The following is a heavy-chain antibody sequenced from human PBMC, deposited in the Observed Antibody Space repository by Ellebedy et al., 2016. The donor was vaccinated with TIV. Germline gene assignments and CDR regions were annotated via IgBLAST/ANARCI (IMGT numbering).Heavy chain of an antibody. CDR1: GYTFTGYY. CDR2: INPNSGGT. Sequence: ASVKVSCKASGYTFTGYYMHWVRQAPGQGLEWMGWINPNSGGTNYAQKFQGRVTMTRDTSISTVYMELSRLTSDDTAVYSCARGLTLYSSSWFNWFDPWGQGTLVTVSS. D-gene: IGHD6-13*01. J-gene: IGHJ5*02. CDR3: ARGLTLYSSSWFNWFDP. V-gene: IGHV1-2*02.